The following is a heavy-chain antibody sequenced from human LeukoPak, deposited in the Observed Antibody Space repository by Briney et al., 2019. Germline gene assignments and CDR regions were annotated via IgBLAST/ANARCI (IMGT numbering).Heavy chain of an antibody. Sequence: GGSLRLSCAASGFTSSSYGMTWVRQAPGRGLEWVSYISSSSSTIYYADSVKGRFTISRDNAKNSLYLQLNSLRAEDTAVYYCARTKEMASISYFDSWGQGTLVTVSS. CDR3: ARTKEMASISYFDS. V-gene: IGHV3-48*01. CDR2: ISSSSSTI. J-gene: IGHJ4*02. CDR1: GFTSSSYG. D-gene: IGHD5-24*01.